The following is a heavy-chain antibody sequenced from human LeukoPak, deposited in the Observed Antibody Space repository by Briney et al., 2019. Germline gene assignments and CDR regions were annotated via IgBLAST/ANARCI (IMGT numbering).Heavy chain of an antibody. CDR3: ASLARDY. J-gene: IGHJ4*02. V-gene: IGHV3-53*01. D-gene: IGHD3-3*02. CDR1: GFIVSNTY. CDR2: IHNDGST. Sequence: PGGSLRLSCAASGFIVSNTYMTWVRQAPGKGLEWVSVIHNDGSTYYADSVKGRLTVSRDNSKNMVFLRMNSLRVEDTAVYFCASLARDYWGQGTLVSVSS.